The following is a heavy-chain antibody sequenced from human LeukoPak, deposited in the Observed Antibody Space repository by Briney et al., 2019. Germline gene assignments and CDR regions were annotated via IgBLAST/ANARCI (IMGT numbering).Heavy chain of an antibody. CDR3: ARGGPMELSPEVYNWFDP. V-gene: IGHV1-69*13. Sequence: SVKVSCKASGYTLTVYYIHWVRQAPGQGLEWMGGIIPIFGTANYAQKFQGRVTITADESTSTAYMELSSLRSEDTAVYYCARGGPMELSPEVYNWFDPWGQGTLVTVSS. CDR2: IIPIFGTA. CDR1: GYTLTVYY. D-gene: IGHD1-26*01. J-gene: IGHJ5*02.